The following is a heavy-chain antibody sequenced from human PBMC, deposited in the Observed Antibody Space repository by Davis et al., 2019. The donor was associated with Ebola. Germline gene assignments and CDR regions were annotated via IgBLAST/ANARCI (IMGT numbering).Heavy chain of an antibody. Sequence: GGSLRLSCAASGFTVSSNYMSWVRQAPGKGLEWVSVIYSGGSTYYADSVKGRFTISRDNSKNTLYLQMNSLRAEDTAMYYCTRGGYYNSGSYVTPPFDYWGQGTLVTVSS. CDR1: GFTVSSNY. D-gene: IGHD3-10*01. V-gene: IGHV3-53*01. CDR2: IYSGGST. CDR3: TRGGYYNSGSYVTPPFDY. J-gene: IGHJ4*02.